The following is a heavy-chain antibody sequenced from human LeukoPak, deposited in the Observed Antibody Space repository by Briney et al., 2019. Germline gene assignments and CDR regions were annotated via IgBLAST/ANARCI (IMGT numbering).Heavy chain of an antibody. CDR2: INPNSGGS. V-gene: IGHV1-2*02. Sequence: AASVKVSCKASAYRFSGYYMYWVRQAPGQGLEWMGWINPNSGGSKYAQKFQGRVTMTRDTSISTAYMELNSLRSDDTAVYYCARWNDPTQNYYHYGMDVWGQGTTVTVSS. J-gene: IGHJ6*02. CDR3: ARWNDPTQNYYHYGMDV. CDR1: AYRFSGYY. D-gene: IGHD1-1*01.